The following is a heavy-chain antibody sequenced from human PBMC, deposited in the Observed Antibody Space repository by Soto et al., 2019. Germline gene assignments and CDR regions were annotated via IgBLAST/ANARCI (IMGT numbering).Heavy chain of an antibody. CDR2: IYYTGVT. V-gene: IGHV4-31*03. CDR3: ARDGSSTANWLDP. D-gene: IGHD2-2*01. CDR1: GASLHIGGYY. J-gene: IGHJ5*02. Sequence: PSGSLSLTCSVSGASLHIGGYYWAWIRQNPGKGLEWIDYIYYTGVTYYNPSLGSRVNTSVDTSKNQFSLELTSVTAADTAVYYCARDGSSTANWLDPWGQGLLVTVSS.